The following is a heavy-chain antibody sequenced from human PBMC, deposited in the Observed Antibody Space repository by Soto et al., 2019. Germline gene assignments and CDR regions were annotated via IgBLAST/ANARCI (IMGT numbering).Heavy chain of an antibody. J-gene: IGHJ6*02. V-gene: IGHV3-23*01. CDR2: ISGSGGST. Sequence: GGSLRLSCAASGFTFSSYAMSWVRQAPGKGLEWVSAISGSGGSTYYADSVKGRFTISRDNSKNTLYLQMNSLRAEDTAVYYCAKDWDIVVVPAAIYYYYGMDVWGQGTTVTVSS. D-gene: IGHD2-2*01. CDR3: AKDWDIVVVPAAIYYYYGMDV. CDR1: GFTFSSYA.